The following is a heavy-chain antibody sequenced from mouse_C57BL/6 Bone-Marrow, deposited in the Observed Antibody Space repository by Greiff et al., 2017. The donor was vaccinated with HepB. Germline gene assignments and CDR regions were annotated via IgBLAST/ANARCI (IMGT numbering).Heavy chain of an antibody. CDR1: EYEFPSHD. CDR2: INSDGGST. V-gene: IGHV5-2*01. J-gene: IGHJ4*01. D-gene: IGHD1-1*01. CDR3: ARHRHYYGSSYSAMDY. Sequence: EVQWVESGGGLVQPGESLKLSCESNEYEFPSHDMSWVRKTPEKRLELVAAINSDGGSTYYPDTMERRFIISRDNTKKTLYLQMSSLRSEDTALYYCARHRHYYGSSYSAMDYWGQGTSVTVSS.